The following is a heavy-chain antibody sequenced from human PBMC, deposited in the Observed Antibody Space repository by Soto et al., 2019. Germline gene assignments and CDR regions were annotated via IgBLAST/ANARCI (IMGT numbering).Heavy chain of an antibody. CDR2: IYHSGST. V-gene: IGHV4-4*02. CDR3: ARDDCSSTSCSMHSYGLDV. CDR1: GCSISSSNW. J-gene: IGHJ6*02. D-gene: IGHD2-2*01. Sequence: QVQLQESGPGLVKPSGTLSLTCAVSGCSISSSNWWSWVRQPPGKGLEWIGEIYHSGSTNYNPSLKSRVTISVDKSKNQLSLTLSSVTAADTDVYYCARDDCSSTSCSMHSYGLDVWGQGTTVTVSS.